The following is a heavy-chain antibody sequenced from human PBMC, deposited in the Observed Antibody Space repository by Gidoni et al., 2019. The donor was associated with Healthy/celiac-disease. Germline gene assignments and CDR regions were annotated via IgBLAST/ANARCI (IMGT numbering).Heavy chain of an antibody. CDR2: ISSSGSTI. V-gene: IGHV3-11*01. J-gene: IGHJ6*02. CDR1: GFPFSDYY. D-gene: IGHD4-4*01. CDR3: ASYSNYEAERYYYYYGMDV. Sequence: QVQLVESGGGLVKPGGSLRLSCAASGFPFSDYYMSWIRQAPGKGLEWVSYISSSGSTIYYADSVKGRFTISRDNAKNSLYLQMNSLRAEDTAVYYCASYSNYEAERYYYYYGMDVWGQGTTVTVSS.